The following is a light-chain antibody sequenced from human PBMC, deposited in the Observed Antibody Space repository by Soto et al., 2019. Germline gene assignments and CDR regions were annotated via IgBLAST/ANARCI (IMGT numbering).Light chain of an antibody. V-gene: IGKV3-20*01. CDR2: GAS. CDR3: QQYGSSPLT. Sequence: DIVLTQSPGTLSLSPGDRATLSCRASQNINSNYLAWYQQKPGQSPRLLIYGASSWATGIPDRFSGSGSGTDFTLTISRLEPEDFAVYPCQQYGSSPLTFGGGTKVDI. CDR1: QNINSNY. J-gene: IGKJ4*01.